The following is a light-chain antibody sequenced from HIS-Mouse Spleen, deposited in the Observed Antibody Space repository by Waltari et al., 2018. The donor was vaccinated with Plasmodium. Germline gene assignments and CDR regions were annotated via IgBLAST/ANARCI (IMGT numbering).Light chain of an antibody. J-gene: IGKJ1*01. CDR1: QSISSW. Sequence: DIQMTQSPSTLSASVGDRVTIPCRASQSISSWLAWYQQKPGKAPKLLIYKSSSLESGVPSRFSGSGSGTEFTLTISSLQPDDFATYYCQQYNSYSWTFGQGTKVESK. CDR3: QQYNSYSWT. V-gene: IGKV1-5*03. CDR2: KSS.